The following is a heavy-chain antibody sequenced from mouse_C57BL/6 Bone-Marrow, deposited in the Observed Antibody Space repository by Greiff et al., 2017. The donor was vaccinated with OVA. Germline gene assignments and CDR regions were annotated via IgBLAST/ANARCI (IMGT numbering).Heavy chain of an antibody. CDR1: GYTFTSYW. J-gene: IGHJ3*01. D-gene: IGHD4-1*02. CDR3: ARPTGTFWFAY. Sequence: QVQLKQSGAELAKPGASVKLSCKASGYTFTSYWMHWVKQRPGQGLEWIGYINPSSGYTKYNQKFKYKATLTADKSSSTAYMQLSSLTYEDSAVYYCARPTGTFWFAYWGQGTLVTVSA. V-gene: IGHV1-7*01. CDR2: INPSSGYT.